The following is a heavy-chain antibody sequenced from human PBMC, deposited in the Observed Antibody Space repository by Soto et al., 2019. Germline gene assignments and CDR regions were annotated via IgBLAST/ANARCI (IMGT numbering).Heavy chain of an antibody. J-gene: IGHJ4*02. CDR3: AREAKRSTGYSSDTTFDY. CDR1: GYSFTSDW. V-gene: IGHV5-10-1*01. D-gene: IGHD6-25*01. Sequence: PGESLKISCKGSGYSFTSDWINWVRQMPGKGLEWMGRIDPSDSYTNYSPSFQGHVTISADKSISTAYLQWSSLKASDTAMYYCAREAKRSTGYSSDTTFDYWGQGTLVTVSS. CDR2: IDPSDSYT.